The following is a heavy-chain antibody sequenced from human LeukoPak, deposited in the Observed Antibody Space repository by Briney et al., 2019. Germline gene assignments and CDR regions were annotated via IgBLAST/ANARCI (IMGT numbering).Heavy chain of an antibody. CDR1: GYSFTSYA. CDR2: ISTYNGNT. V-gene: IGHV1-18*01. J-gene: IGHJ4*02. CDR3: ASGRIGSYFLS. D-gene: IGHD1-26*01. Sequence: ASVPVSCKASGYSFTSYAISWVRQAPGQGLEWMGWISTYNGNTNYAQKIQGRVTMTTDTSTSTAYMELRSLRSDDTAIYYCASGRIGSYFLSWGQGTLVTVSS.